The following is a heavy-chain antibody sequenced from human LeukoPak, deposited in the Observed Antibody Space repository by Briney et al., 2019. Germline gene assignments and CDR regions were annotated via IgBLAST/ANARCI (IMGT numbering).Heavy chain of an antibody. V-gene: IGHV3-48*03. D-gene: IGHD6-19*01. CDR3: AGIIAVAGFNY. CDR2: ISSSGSTI. Sequence: GGSLRLSCAASGFTFSNYEMNWVRQAPGKGLEWLSHISSSGSTIDYADSVKGRFTISRDNAKNSLYLQMNSLRAEDTAVYYCAGIIAVAGFNYWGQGVLVTVSS. J-gene: IGHJ4*02. CDR1: GFTFSNYE.